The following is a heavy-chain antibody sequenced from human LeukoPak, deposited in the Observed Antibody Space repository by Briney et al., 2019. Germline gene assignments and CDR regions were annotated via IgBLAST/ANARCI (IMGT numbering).Heavy chain of an antibody. CDR3: ASLVSSGEMDV. J-gene: IGHJ6*02. V-gene: IGHV3-21*01. D-gene: IGHD3-3*01. CDR1: GFTFSSYS. CDR2: ISSSSSYI. Sequence: GGSLRLSCAASGFTFSSYSMNWVRQAPGKGLEWVSSISSSSSYIYYTDSVKRRFTISRDNAKNSLYLQMNSLRAEDTAVYYCASLVSSGEMDVWGRGTTVTVSS.